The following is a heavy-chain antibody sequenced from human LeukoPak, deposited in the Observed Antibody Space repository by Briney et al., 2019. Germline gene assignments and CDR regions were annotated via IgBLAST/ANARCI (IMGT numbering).Heavy chain of an antibody. CDR1: GFTFSSYA. D-gene: IGHD3-16*02. V-gene: IGHV3-23*01. J-gene: IGHJ4*02. CDR2: ISGSGGST. Sequence: GGSLRLSCAASGFTFSSYAMSWVRQAPGKGLEGVSAISGSGGSTCYADSVKGRFTISRDNSKNTLYLQMNSLRAEDTAVYYCAKALVRGPYYFDYWGQGTLVTVSS. CDR3: AKALVRGPYYFDY.